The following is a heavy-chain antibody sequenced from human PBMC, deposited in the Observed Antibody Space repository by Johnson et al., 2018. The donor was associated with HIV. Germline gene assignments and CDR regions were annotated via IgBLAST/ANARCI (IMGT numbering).Heavy chain of an antibody. CDR3: ASAGATIEGRSIFDV. CDR1: GFTFDDYD. J-gene: IGHJ3*01. V-gene: IGHV3-11*04. Sequence: QVYLVESGGGLVQPGGSLRLSCAASGFTFDDYDMSWVRQAPGKGLEWVSCINCSGGSTCYADSVKGRFTISRDSTKNTLYLQMNSLGAEDTAVYYCASAGATIEGRSIFDVWGPGTMVTVSS. D-gene: IGHD5-12*01. CDR2: INCSGGST.